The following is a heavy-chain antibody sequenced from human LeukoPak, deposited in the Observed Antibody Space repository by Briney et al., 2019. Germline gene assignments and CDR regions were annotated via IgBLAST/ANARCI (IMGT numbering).Heavy chain of an antibody. V-gene: IGHV3-21*06. CDR1: GFPFSSYW. CDR3: ARGLAVAGHTTGY. Sequence: GGSLRLSCVASGFPFSSYWMTWVRQAPGKGLEWVSSISSSSSYIYYADSVKGRFTISRDNAKNSLYLQMNSLRAEDTAVYYCARGLAVAGHTTGYWGQGTLVTVSS. D-gene: IGHD6-19*01. CDR2: ISSSSSYI. J-gene: IGHJ4*02.